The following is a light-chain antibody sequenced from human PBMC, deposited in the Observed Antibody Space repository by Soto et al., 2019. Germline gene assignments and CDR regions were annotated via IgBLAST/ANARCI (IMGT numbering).Light chain of an antibody. CDR2: AAS. CDR1: QSISTY. J-gene: IGKJ1*01. CDR3: QQSYTTPLT. Sequence: DIQMTHSPSSLSASVGDRVTITCRASQSISTYLNWYQQKPGKAPNLLIYAASSLESGVPSRFSGSGSGTHFTLTINSLQPEDIATYYCQQSYTTPLTFGQWTKVEI. V-gene: IGKV1-39*01.